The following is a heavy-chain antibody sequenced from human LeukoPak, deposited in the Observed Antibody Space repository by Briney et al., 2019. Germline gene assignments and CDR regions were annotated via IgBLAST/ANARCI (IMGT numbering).Heavy chain of an antibody. V-gene: IGHV3-30*01. J-gene: IGHJ4*02. CDR2: ISYDGSNK. CDR3: ARDFVFAPFGDRISLSGI. CDR1: GFTFSSYA. D-gene: IGHD2-21*01. Sequence: PGGSLRLSCAASGFTFSSYAMHWVRQAPGKGLEWVAVISYDGSNKYYADSVKGRFTISRDNSKNTLYLQMNSLRAEDTAVYYCARDFVFAPFGDRISLSGIWGQGTLVTVSS.